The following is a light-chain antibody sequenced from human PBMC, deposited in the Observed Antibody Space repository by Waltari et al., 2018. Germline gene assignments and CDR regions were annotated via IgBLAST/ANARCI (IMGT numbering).Light chain of an antibody. CDR2: DAS. Sequence: EIVLTQSPATLSLSPGERATLSCRASQSVSNLLGWYQQKPGQAPRLLIYDASNRATGIPARFSGSGSGTDCTLTISSLEPEDFAIYYCQHRRNWPWTFGQGTRVEIK. CDR1: QSVSNL. V-gene: IGKV3-11*01. CDR3: QHRRNWPWT. J-gene: IGKJ1*01.